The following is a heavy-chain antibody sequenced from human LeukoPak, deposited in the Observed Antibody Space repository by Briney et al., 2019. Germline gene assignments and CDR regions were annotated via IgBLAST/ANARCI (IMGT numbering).Heavy chain of an antibody. CDR1: GGSISSYY. J-gene: IGHJ5*02. D-gene: IGHD6-6*01. CDR3: ARVRRTGSSGIWFDP. CDR2: IYYSGST. Sequence: PSETLSLTCTVSGGSISSYYWSWIRQPPGKGLEWIGYIYYSGSTYYNPSLKSRVTISVDTSKNQFSLKLSSVTAADTAVYYCARVRRTGSSGIWFDPWGQGTLVTVPS. V-gene: IGHV4-59*12.